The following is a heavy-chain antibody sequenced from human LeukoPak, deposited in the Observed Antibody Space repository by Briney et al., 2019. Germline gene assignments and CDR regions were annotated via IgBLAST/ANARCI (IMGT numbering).Heavy chain of an antibody. CDR2: IGGDGEKT. V-gene: IGHV3-23*01. CDR3: ARTVAGDY. Sequence: GGSLRLSCAASGFTFSSYAMSWVRQGPGKGLEWVSTIGGDGEKTYYADSVKGRFTVSRDNSKNTLYLQMNSLRVEDTAVYSCARTVAGDYWGQGPLVTVSS. CDR1: GFTFSSYA. D-gene: IGHD6-19*01. J-gene: IGHJ4*02.